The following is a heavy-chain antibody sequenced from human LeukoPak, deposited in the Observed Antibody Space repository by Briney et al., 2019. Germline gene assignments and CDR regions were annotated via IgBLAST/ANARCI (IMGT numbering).Heavy chain of an antibody. D-gene: IGHD2-2*01. CDR1: GGSFSSYY. Sequence: SETLSLTCAVYGGSFSSYYWSWIRQPAGKGLEWIGRIYTSGSTNYNPSLKSRVTMSVDTSKNQFSLKLSSVTAADTAVYYCARVRGYCSSTSCYDSRTYYFDYWGQGTLVTVSS. CDR2: IYTSGST. CDR3: ARVRGYCSSTSCYDSRTYYFDY. J-gene: IGHJ4*02. V-gene: IGHV4-59*10.